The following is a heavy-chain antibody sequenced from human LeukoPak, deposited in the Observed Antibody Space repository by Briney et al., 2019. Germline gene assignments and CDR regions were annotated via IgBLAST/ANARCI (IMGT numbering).Heavy chain of an antibody. D-gene: IGHD3-10*01. Sequence: GGSLRLSCEASGFNFRTFAMHWVRQAPGEGLEWLAIIWYDGSNKHYSDSVKGRFTISRDNSKSSLYLQMNSLRAEDTAVYYCRGTYYYGSGIDGDYFDYWGQGTLVTVSA. CDR1: GFNFRTFA. V-gene: IGHV3-33*01. J-gene: IGHJ4*02. CDR2: IWYDGSNK. CDR3: RGTYYYGSGIDGDYFDY.